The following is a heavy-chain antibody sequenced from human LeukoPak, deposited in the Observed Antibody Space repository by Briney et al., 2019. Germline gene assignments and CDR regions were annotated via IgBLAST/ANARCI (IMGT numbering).Heavy chain of an antibody. CDR1: GYPFIDYY. V-gene: IGHV1-2*02. Sequence: ASVKVSCKSSGYPFIDYYIHWVRQAPGQGLEWMGWINPNSGATKYAQKFQGRVSMTRDTSINTAYMDLTNLRSDDTAIFYCARVKKLMPEFGFWGQGTLVTVSS. J-gene: IGHJ4*02. CDR3: ARVKKLMPEFGF. CDR2: INPNSGAT. D-gene: IGHD3-16*01.